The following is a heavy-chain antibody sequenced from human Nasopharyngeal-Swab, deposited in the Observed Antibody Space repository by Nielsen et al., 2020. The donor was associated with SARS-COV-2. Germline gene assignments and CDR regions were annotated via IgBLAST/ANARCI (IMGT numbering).Heavy chain of an antibody. CDR1: GCSISSYY. CDR2: ISYSGTT. V-gene: IGHV4-59*08. CDR3: AEFQGGYSYGYIH. D-gene: IGHD5-18*01. Sequence: SETLSLTCTVSGCSISSYYWSWIRQPPGKGLEWIGYISYSGTTEYNPSLKSRVIILVDTSKNQFSLQLSSVTAADTAVYYCAEFQGGYSYGYIHWGQGTLVTVSS. J-gene: IGHJ4*02.